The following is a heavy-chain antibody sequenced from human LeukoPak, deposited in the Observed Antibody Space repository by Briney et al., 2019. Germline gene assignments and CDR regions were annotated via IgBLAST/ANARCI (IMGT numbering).Heavy chain of an antibody. D-gene: IGHD3-10*01. J-gene: IGHJ4*02. V-gene: IGHV3-23*01. CDR1: GFTFSSYA. CDR2: ISGSSGST. Sequence: PGGSLRLSCAASGFTFSSYAMSWVRQAPGKGLEWVSAISGSSGSTYYADSVKGRFTISRDNAKNSLYLQMNSLRAEDTAVYYCARDPGYKVRGVRDADYWGQGTLVTVSS. CDR3: ARDPGYKVRGVRDADY.